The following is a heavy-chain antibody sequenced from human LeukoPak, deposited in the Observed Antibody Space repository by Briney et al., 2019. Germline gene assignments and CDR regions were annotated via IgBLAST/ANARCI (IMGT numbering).Heavy chain of an antibody. CDR3: AREHLTWFDP. Sequence: GGSLRLSCAASGFTFSSYSMNWVRQAPGKGLVWVSRIDSDGTSTRYADSVKGRFTISRDNAKNTLSLQMTSLRAEDTAVYYCAREHLTWFDPWGQGTLVTVSS. CDR1: GFTFSSYS. J-gene: IGHJ5*02. CDR2: IDSDGTST. V-gene: IGHV3-74*01.